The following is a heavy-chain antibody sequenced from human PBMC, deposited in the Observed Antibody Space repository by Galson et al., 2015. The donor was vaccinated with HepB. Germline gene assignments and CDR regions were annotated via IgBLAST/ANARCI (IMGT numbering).Heavy chain of an antibody. D-gene: IGHD5-18*01. CDR3: ARDGGYTYGHNWFDP. J-gene: IGHJ5*02. CDR2: INGDGSGT. V-gene: IGHV3-74*01. Sequence: SLRLSCAASGFTFSNYWMHRVRQAPGKGLVWVSRINGDGSGTVYADSVKGRFTISRDNAKNTLYLQMNSLRAEDTAVYYCARDGGYTYGHNWFDPWAQGTLVTVSS. CDR1: GFTFSNYW.